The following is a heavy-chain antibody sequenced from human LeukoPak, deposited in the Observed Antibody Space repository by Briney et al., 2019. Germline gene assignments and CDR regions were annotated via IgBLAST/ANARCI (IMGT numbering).Heavy chain of an antibody. CDR1: GFTFSSYA. J-gene: IGHJ4*02. Sequence: GGSLRLSCAASGFTFSSYAMSWVRQAPGKGLEWVSYISSSGSTIYYADSVKGRFTISRDNAKNSLYLQMNSLRAEDTAVYYCARDLFSGIGGILITSTFGGQGTLVTVSS. D-gene: IGHD3-10*02. V-gene: IGHV3-48*04. CDR2: ISSSGSTI. CDR3: ARDLFSGIGGILITSTF.